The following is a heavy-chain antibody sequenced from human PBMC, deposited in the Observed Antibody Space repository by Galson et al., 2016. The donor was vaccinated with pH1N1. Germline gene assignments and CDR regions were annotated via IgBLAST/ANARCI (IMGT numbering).Heavy chain of an antibody. Sequence: SLRLSCAASGFTFSSYAMSWVRQAPGKGLEWVSAISGTGGSTYYADSVKGRFTISRDNSKNTLFLQMNSLRADGTAVYYCAKDNVRYYFGSGSFYFDYWGQGTLVTVSS. J-gene: IGHJ4*02. CDR3: AKDNVRYYFGSGSFYFDY. V-gene: IGHV3-23*01. CDR1: GFTFSSYA. CDR2: ISGTGGST. D-gene: IGHD3-10*01.